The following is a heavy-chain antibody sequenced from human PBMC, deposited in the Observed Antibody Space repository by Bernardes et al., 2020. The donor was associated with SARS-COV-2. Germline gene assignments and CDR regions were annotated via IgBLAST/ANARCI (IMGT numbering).Heavy chain of an antibody. J-gene: IGHJ4*02. CDR3: AKGAPPHCSGGSCYFLLFDY. CDR1: GFTFSSYA. CDR2: ISGRGGST. V-gene: IGHV3-23*01. D-gene: IGHD2-15*01. Sequence: GSLRLSCAASGFTFSSYAMSWVRQAPGKGLEWVSAISGRGGSTYYADSVKGRFTISRDNSKNTLYLQMNSLRAEDTAVYYCAKGAPPHCSGGSCYFLLFDYWGQGTLVTVSS.